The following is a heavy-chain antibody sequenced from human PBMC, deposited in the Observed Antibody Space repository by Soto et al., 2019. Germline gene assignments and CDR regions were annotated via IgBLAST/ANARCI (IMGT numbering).Heavy chain of an antibody. V-gene: IGHV3-21*04. D-gene: IGHD3-10*01. CDR3: AREDSIIIPAVADV. CDR2: VSKSDYT. J-gene: IGHJ4*02. CDR1: GFTFTNFG. Sequence: GGSLRLSCEVSGFTFTNFGINWVRQAPGKGLEWVSSVSKSDYTYYSESVKSRFTISRDNAKNSVSLQMNNLRAEDTAVYYCAREDSIIIPAVADVWGQGTQVTVSS.